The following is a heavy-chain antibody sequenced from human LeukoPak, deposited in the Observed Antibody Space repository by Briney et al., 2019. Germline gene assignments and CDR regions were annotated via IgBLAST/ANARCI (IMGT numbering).Heavy chain of an antibody. CDR3: ATSLKFPFIMGATFYFDN. V-gene: IGHV1-24*01. CDR1: AYILSDLS. Sequence: ASVKVSCKVSAYILSDLSMHWVRQAPGKGLEWMGGFEPEDGETIYAQNFQGRVTMTEDTSSDTAYMELSSLRSEDTAIYFCATSLKFPFIMGATFYFDNWGQGTLVTVSS. CDR2: FEPEDGET. D-gene: IGHD1-26*01. J-gene: IGHJ4*02.